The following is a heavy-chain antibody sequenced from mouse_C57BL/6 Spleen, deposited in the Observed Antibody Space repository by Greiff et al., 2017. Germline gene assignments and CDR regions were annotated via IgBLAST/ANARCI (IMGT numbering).Heavy chain of an antibody. CDR1: GYTFTSYW. CDR2: IYPSDSET. J-gene: IGHJ4*01. CDR3: ARSEDQYYAMDD. Sequence: QVQLQQPGAELVRPGSSVKLSCKASGYTFTSYWMDWVKQRPGQGLEWIGNIYPSDSETHYNQKFKDKATLTVDKSSTTAYMQLSSLTSEDSAVYYCARSEDQYYAMDDWGQGTSVTVSS. V-gene: IGHV1-61*01.